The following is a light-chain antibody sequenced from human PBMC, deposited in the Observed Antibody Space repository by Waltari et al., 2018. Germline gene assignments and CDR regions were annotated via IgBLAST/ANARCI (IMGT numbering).Light chain of an antibody. Sequence: DIQMTQSPSSLSASVGVRVTITCRASQSISSYLNWYQHKPGKAPKLLIYAASSLQSGVPSRFSGSGSGTDFTLTISSLQPEDFPTYYCQQSYSTPLTFGGGTKVEIK. V-gene: IGKV1-39*01. CDR3: QQSYSTPLT. CDR1: QSISSY. CDR2: AAS. J-gene: IGKJ4*01.